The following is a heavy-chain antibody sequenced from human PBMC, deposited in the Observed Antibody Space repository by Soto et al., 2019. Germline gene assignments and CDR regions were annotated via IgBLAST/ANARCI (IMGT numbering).Heavy chain of an antibody. D-gene: IGHD3-22*01. CDR3: AGEGYYDSSGYYYYGMDV. V-gene: IGHV1-2*04. J-gene: IGHJ6*02. CDR1: GYTVTAYY. CDR2: INPNSGGT. Sequence: ASVKVSCKASGYTVTAYYVHWVRQAPGQGLEWMGWINPNSGGTNYAQKFQGWVTMTRDTSISTAYMELSRLRSDDTAVYYCAGEGYYDSSGYYYYGMDVWGQGTTVTV.